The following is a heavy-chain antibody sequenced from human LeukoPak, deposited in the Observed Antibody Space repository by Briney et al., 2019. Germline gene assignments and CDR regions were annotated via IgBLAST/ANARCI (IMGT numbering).Heavy chain of an antibody. V-gene: IGHV1-2*02. CDR1: GYTFTGYY. Sequence: ASVKVSCKASGYTFTGYYMHWVRQAPGHGLEWMGWINPDSGGTNYAQKFQGRVTMTRDTSISTAYMEVSRLRSDDTAVYYCVPSNDWTYYFDYWGQGTTVTVSS. CDR3: VPSNDWTYYFDY. CDR2: INPDSGGT. D-gene: IGHD3-9*01. J-gene: IGHJ4*03.